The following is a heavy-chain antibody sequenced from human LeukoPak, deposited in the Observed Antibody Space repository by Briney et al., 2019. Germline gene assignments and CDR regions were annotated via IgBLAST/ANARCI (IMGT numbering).Heavy chain of an antibody. J-gene: IGHJ4*02. CDR3: ARPDRGEMATIDF. Sequence: GESLKISCKGSGYSFTNHWIGRGRQMPGKGLEWMGIIYPGDSDTRYSPSFQGQVTISVDKSASTAYLQWSNLKASDTAMYYCARPDRGEMATIDFWGQGTLVTVSS. D-gene: IGHD5-24*01. CDR1: GYSFTNHW. CDR2: IYPGDSDT. V-gene: IGHV5-51*01.